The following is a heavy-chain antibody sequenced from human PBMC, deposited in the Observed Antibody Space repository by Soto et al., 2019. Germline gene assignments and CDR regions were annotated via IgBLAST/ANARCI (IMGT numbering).Heavy chain of an antibody. CDR3: VRNLGLRFLEWLSFDY. V-gene: IGHV1-46*01. J-gene: IGHJ4*02. Sequence: QVQLVQSGAEVKKPGASVKVSCKASGYTFTSYYMHWVRQAPGQGLEWMGIINPSGGSTSYAQKFQGRVTMTRDTSTSTVYMELSSLRSEDTAVYYCVRNLGLRFLEWLSFDYWGQGTLVTVSS. CDR2: INPSGGST. CDR1: GYTFTSYY. D-gene: IGHD3-3*01.